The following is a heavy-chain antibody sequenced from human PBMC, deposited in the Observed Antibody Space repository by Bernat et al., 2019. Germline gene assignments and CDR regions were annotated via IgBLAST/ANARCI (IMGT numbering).Heavy chain of an antibody. V-gene: IGHV1-24*01. CDR3: ATSPRGYDILTGYYPFDY. J-gene: IGHJ4*02. Sequence: QVQLVQSGAEVKKPGASVKVSCKVSGYTLTELSMHWVRQAPGKGLEWMGGFDPEDGETIYAQKFQGRVTMTEDTATDTAYMELSSLRSEDTAVYYCATSPRGYDILTGYYPFDYWGQGTLVTVSS. CDR2: FDPEDGET. D-gene: IGHD3-9*01. CDR1: GYTLTELS.